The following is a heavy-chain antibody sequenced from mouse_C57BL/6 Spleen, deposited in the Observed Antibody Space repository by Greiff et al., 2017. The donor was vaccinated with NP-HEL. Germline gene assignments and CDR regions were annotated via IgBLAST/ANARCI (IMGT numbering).Heavy chain of an antibody. D-gene: IGHD3-2*02. CDR1: GYAFSSYW. V-gene: IGHV1-80*01. Sequence: VQLQESGAELVKPGASVKISCKASGYAFSSYWMNWVKQRPGKGLEWIGQIYPGDGDTNYNGKFKGKATLTADKSSSTAYMQLSSLTSEDSAVYFCASGRAAQALMDYWGQGTSVTVSS. CDR3: ASGRAAQALMDY. CDR2: IYPGDGDT. J-gene: IGHJ4*01.